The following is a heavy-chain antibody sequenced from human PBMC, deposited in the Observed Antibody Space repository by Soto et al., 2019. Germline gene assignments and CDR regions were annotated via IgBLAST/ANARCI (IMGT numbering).Heavy chain of an antibody. Sequence: GGSLRLSCAASGFTFGSYEMNWVRQAPGKGLEWVSYISSSGSTIYNADSVKGRFTISRDNAKNSLYLQMNSLRAEGTAVYYCAREAVVTAAGNDAFDIWGQGTMVTVSS. D-gene: IGHD2-21*02. CDR1: GFTFGSYE. V-gene: IGHV3-48*03. CDR3: AREAVVTAAGNDAFDI. CDR2: ISSSGSTI. J-gene: IGHJ3*02.